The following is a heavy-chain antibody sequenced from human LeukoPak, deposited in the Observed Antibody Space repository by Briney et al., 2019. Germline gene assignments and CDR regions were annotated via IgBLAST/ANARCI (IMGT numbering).Heavy chain of an antibody. Sequence: SETLSLTCTVSGGSISSYYWSWIRQPPGKGLGWIGYIYYSGSTNYNPSLKSRVTISVDTSKNQFSLKLSSVTAADTAVYYCAMYSSKYNWFDPWGQGTLVTVSS. CDR1: GGSISSYY. V-gene: IGHV4-59*08. CDR3: AMYSSKYNWFDP. CDR2: IYYSGST. J-gene: IGHJ5*02. D-gene: IGHD6-13*01.